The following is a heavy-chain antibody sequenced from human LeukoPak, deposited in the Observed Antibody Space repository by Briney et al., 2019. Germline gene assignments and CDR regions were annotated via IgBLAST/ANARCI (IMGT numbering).Heavy chain of an antibody. J-gene: IGHJ3*02. D-gene: IGHD3-22*01. V-gene: IGHV4-34*01. CDR2: INHSGTT. CDR3: ARGPYSYDSSGAFDI. Sequence: SETLPLTCDVYGASFSDYYWSWVRQPPGKGLEWIGEINHSGTTNYNPSLATRVTISIDTSKNQFSLKLSSVTAADTAVYFCARGPYSYDSSGAFDIWGQGTMVTVSS. CDR1: GASFSDYY.